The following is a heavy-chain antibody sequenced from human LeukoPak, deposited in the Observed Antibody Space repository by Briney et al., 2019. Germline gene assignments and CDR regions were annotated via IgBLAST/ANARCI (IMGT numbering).Heavy chain of an antibody. J-gene: IGHJ4*02. CDR2: INHSGST. D-gene: IGHD3-10*01. V-gene: IGHV4-34*01. CDR3: ARGSRYYGSGSYPIKRRCYFDY. Sequence: PSETLSLTCAVYGGSFSGYYWSWIRHPPGKGLEWIGEINHSGSTNYNPSLKSRVTISVDTSKNQFSLKLSSVTAADTAVYYCARGSRYYGSGSYPIKRRCYFDYWGQGTLVTVSS. CDR1: GGSFSGYY.